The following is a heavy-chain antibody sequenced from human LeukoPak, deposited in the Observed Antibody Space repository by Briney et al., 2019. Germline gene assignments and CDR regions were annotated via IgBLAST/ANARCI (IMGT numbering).Heavy chain of an antibody. CDR2: ISGSGGST. J-gene: IGHJ5*02. CDR1: GFTFSSYA. CDR3: ARGSPLTGTTIWEEGFDP. V-gene: IGHV3-23*01. Sequence: QPGGSLRLSCAASGFTFSSYAMSWVRQAPGKGLEWVSAISGSGGSTYYADSVKGRFTISRDNAKNSLYLQMNSLRAEDTAVYYCARGSPLTGTTIWEEGFDPWGQGTLVTVSS. D-gene: IGHD1-7*01.